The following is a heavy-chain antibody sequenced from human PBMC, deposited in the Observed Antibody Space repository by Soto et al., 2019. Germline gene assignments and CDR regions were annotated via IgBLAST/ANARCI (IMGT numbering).Heavy chain of an antibody. CDR1: GFSFKNYW. CDR2: IKQDGSEK. J-gene: IGHJ4*02. CDR3: AREGLKQLVRDF. D-gene: IGHD1-1*01. Sequence: EVQLVESGGGLVQPGGSLRLSCAASGFSFKNYWMTWVRQAPGKGLEWVANIKQDGSEKYYVDSEKGRFTISRDNAKNSLYLQMNSLRAEDTAVYFCAREGLKQLVRDFWGQGTLVTVSS. V-gene: IGHV3-7*01.